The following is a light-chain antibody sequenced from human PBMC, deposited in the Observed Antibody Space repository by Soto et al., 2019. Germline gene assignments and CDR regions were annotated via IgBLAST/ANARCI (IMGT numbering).Light chain of an antibody. Sequence: QSALTQPPSASGSPGQSVTISCTGTSSDVGAYIFVSWYQQHPGKAPKLLIYDVNRRPPGVPDRFFGSKSGNTASLTVSGLQAEHEADYYCVSFAGGTYVFGTGTKVTVL. CDR3: VSFAGGTYV. J-gene: IGLJ1*01. V-gene: IGLV2-8*01. CDR1: SSDVGAYIF. CDR2: DVN.